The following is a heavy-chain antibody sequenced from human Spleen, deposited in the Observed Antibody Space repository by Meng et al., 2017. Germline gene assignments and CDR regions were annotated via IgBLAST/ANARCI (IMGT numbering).Heavy chain of an antibody. D-gene: IGHD4/OR15-4a*01. J-gene: IGHJ4*02. CDR3: ARGGGTMGY. Sequence: QVQPVDAGVGLVPPGRSQIRSSACSGFYFSSYAMRWVRQAPGKGLEWVAVISYDGSNQYYADSVKGRFTISRDNSKNTLYLKMNSLRAEDTAVYYCARGGGTMGYWGQGTLVTVSS. V-gene: IGHV3-30*01. CDR1: GFYFSSYA. CDR2: ISYDGSNQ.